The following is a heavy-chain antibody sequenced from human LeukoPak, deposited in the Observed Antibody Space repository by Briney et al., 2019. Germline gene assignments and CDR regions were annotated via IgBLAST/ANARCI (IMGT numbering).Heavy chain of an antibody. D-gene: IGHD3-3*01. CDR3: ARDLEIGSSSYYFDY. Sequence: PGGSLRLSCAASGFTFSTCGMHWVRQAPGKGLEWVAVIWYDGSNKYYVDSVKGRFTISRDNSKNTLYLQMNSLRAEDTAVYYCARDLEIGSSSYYFDYWGQGTLVTVSS. CDR2: IWYDGSNK. CDR1: GFTFSTCG. J-gene: IGHJ4*02. V-gene: IGHV3-33*01.